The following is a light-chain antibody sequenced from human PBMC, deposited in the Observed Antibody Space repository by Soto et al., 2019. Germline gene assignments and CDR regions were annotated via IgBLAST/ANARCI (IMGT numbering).Light chain of an antibody. CDR2: GAS. CDR1: QSVSSNY. J-gene: IGKJ1*01. Sequence: DIVLTQSPGTLSLSPGERATLSCRASQSVSSNYLAWYQQRPGQAPRLLIHGASSRATGIPDRFSGGGSGTDFTLTISRLEPEDFAVYYCQQYGSLPRTFGQGTKVEIK. CDR3: QQYGSLPRT. V-gene: IGKV3-20*01.